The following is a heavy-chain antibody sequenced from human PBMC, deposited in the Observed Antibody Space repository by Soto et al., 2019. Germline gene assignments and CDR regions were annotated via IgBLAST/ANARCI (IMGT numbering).Heavy chain of an antibody. J-gene: IGHJ6*02. D-gene: IGHD1-26*01. CDR3: ARDGREASGMDV. CDR2: IYYRGST. V-gene: IGHV4-59*11. CDR1: GGSISSHY. Sequence: NPSETLSLTCTVSGGSISSHYWSWVRQAPGKGLEWIGHIYYRGSTTYNPSLRSRSTISVDTSNNQFSLKLNSVTTADTAVYSCARDGREASGMDVWGQGTKVTVSS.